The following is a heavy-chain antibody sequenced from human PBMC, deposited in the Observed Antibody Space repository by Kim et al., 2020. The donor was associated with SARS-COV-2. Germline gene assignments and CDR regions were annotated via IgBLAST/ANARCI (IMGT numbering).Heavy chain of an antibody. V-gene: IGHV3-23*01. CDR3: AKDSGHTLFSWSEFDY. CDR1: GFTFRTYG. CDR2: ISDSGGVT. J-gene: IGHJ4*02. D-gene: IGHD1-26*01. Sequence: GGSLRLSCGASGFTFRTYGMSWVRQAPGKGLEWVSGISDSGGVTYYADSVKGRFTISRDNSKNIMSLQMNSLRAEDTAVYYCAKDSGHTLFSWSEFDYWGRGTLVTVSS.